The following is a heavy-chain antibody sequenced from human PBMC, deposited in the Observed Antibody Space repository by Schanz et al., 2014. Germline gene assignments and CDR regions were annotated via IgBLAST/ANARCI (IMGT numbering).Heavy chain of an antibody. J-gene: IGHJ5*02. D-gene: IGHD5-12*01. CDR1: GGSIRSYF. Sequence: QVQLQESGPGLLKPSETLSLTCTVSGGSIRSYFWSWIRQPPGKGLEWIGYIYYSGSSDYNPSLKSRVTIPTAPPNTQFPLKRTSVPAADTAVYYCARGGSVATIAPYTWFDPWGQGTLVTVSS. CDR2: IYYSGSS. CDR3: ARGGSVATIAPYTWFDP. V-gene: IGHV4-59*08.